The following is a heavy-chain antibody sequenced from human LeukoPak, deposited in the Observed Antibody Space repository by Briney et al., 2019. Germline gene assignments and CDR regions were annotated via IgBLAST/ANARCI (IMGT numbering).Heavy chain of an antibody. CDR3: ARGYSSYYDSSGYYWYYYYYYMDV. V-gene: IGHV1-46*01. CDR2: INPSGGST. CDR1: GYTFTSHH. Sequence: ASVKVSCKASGYTFTSHHMHWVRQAPGQGLEWMGIINPSGGSTNYAQKFQGRVIMTRDMSTSTVYMELSSLRSEDTAVYYCARGYSSYYDSSGYYWYYYYYYMDVWGKGTTVTISS. J-gene: IGHJ6*03. D-gene: IGHD3-22*01.